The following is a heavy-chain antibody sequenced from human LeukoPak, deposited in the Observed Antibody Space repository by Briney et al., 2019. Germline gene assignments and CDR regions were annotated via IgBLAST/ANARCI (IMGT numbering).Heavy chain of an antibody. CDR2: MNPNSGNT. D-gene: IGHD3-3*01. V-gene: IGHV1-8*01. CDR3: ARGQLGRGDFWSAYYHYSLDY. CDR1: GYTFTSYD. Sequence: ASVKVSCKASGYTFTSYDINWVRQATGQGLEWMGWMNPNSGNTGYAQKFQGRVTMTRNTSISTAYMELSSLRSEDTAVYYCARGQLGRGDFWSAYYHYSLDYWGQGTLVTVSS. J-gene: IGHJ4*02.